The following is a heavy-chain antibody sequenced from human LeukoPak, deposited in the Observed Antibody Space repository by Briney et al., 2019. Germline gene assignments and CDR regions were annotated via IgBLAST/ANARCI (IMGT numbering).Heavy chain of an antibody. V-gene: IGHV4-39*01. CDR3: VRHDGRGGATMGALDS. J-gene: IGHJ4*02. CDR1: AGSITRGSHH. D-gene: IGHD5-12*01. CDR2: IYYGRTT. Sequence: SETLSLTCTVSAGSITRGSHHWGWIRQSPGKGLEWIGSIYYGRTTYYNPSLNSRVTISVVTSKNQFSLQLNSVTAADTAVYYCVRHDGRGGATMGALDSWGQGSLVTVSS.